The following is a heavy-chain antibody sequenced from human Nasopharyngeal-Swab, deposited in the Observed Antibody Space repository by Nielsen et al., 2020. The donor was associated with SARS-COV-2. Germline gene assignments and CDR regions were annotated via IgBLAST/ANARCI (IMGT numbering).Heavy chain of an antibody. V-gene: IGHV3-21*01. CDR2: ISSSSSYI. Sequence: VRQMPGTGLEWVSSISSSSSYIYYADSVKGRFTISRDNAKNSLYLQMNSLRAEDTAMYYCARDGLEYDFWSAYFMDVWGQGTTVTVSS. J-gene: IGHJ6*02. D-gene: IGHD3-3*01. CDR3: ARDGLEYDFWSAYFMDV.